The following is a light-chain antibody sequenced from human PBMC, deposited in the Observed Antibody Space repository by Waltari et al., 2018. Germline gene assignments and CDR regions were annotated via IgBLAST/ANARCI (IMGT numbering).Light chain of an antibody. J-gene: IGKJ1*01. CDR3: QQYNTYIWT. V-gene: IGKV1-5*01. CDR2: SAS. CDR1: ESISRW. Sequence: DIQMTQSPSTLSASVGDRVTITCRASESISRWLAWYKQKPGKAPKLLIYSASSLESGVPSKFSGSGSGTEFTLTISSLQPDDFATYYCQQYNTYIWTFGQGTKVEIK.